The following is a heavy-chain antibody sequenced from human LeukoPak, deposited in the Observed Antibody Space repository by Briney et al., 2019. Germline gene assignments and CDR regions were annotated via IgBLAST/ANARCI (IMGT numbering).Heavy chain of an antibody. CDR2: IYTSGST. CDR3: ARDQGAGFGY. Sequence: SQTLSLTCTVSGGSISSGSYYWSWIRQPAGKGLEWIGRIYTSGSTNYNPSIKSRVTKSVDTSKNQFSLKLSSVTAADTAVYYCARDQGAGFGYWGQGTLVTVSS. CDR1: GGSISSGSYY. D-gene: IGHD6-19*01. V-gene: IGHV4-61*02. J-gene: IGHJ4*02.